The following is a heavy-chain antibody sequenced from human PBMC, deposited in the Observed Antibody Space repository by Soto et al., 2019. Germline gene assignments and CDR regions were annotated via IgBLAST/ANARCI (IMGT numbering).Heavy chain of an antibody. CDR3: ARGTDWARGVFDY. J-gene: IGHJ4*02. V-gene: IGHV4-59*13. CDR2: FSHTGGT. Sequence: PSETLSLTCTVSGSSISDYYWSWIRQSPGKGLEWMGYFSHTGGTNYNPSLNSRLTLSANTSKKQLSLRLKSTTAADTAVYYCARGTDWARGVFDYWGQGTPVTVAS. CDR1: GSSISDYY. D-gene: IGHD2-21*01.